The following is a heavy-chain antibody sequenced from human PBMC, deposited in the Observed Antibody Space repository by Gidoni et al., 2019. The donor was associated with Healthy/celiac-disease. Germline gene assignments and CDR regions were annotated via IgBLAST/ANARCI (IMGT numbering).Heavy chain of an antibody. J-gene: IGHJ6*02. CDR3: AKRMSIAAAGISYYGMDV. D-gene: IGHD6-13*01. CDR2: IRYDGSNK. V-gene: IGHV3-30*02. Sequence: QVQLVESGGGVVQPGGSLRLSCAASGFTFSSYGMHWVRQAPGKGLEWVAFIRYDGSNKYYADSVKGRFTISRDNSKNTLYLQMNSLRAEDTAVYYCAKRMSIAAAGISYYGMDVWGQGTTVTVSS. CDR1: GFTFSSYG.